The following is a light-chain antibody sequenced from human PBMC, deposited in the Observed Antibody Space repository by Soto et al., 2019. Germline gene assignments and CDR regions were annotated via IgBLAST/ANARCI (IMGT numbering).Light chain of an antibody. CDR3: SSHTISSALQV. V-gene: IGLV2-14*01. Sequence: QSVLTQPASVSGSRGQSITISCTGTISDFVVYNYVSWYQQHPGKAPKLMIYGVSNRPPGVSNRFSGSKSGNTASLTISGLQADDEADYYCSSHTISSALQVFGTGTKVTVL. CDR2: GVS. J-gene: IGLJ1*01. CDR1: ISDFVVYNY.